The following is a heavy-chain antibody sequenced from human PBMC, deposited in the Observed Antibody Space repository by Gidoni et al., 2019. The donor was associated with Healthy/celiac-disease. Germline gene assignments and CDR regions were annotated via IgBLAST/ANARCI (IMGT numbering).Heavy chain of an antibody. CDR2: INHSGST. J-gene: IGHJ6*02. D-gene: IGHD3-3*01. Sequence: QVQLQQWGAGLLKPSETLSLTCAVYGGSFSGYYWSWIRQPPGKGLEWIGEINHSGSTNYNPSLKSRVTISVDTSKNQFSLKLSSVTAADTAVYYCARISGRTIFGVVISAYYYYGMDVWGQGTTVTVSS. CDR1: GGSFSGYY. CDR3: ARISGRTIFGVVISAYYYYGMDV. V-gene: IGHV4-34*01.